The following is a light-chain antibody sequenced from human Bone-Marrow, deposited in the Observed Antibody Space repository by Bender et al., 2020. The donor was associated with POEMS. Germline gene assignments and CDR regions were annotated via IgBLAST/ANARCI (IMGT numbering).Light chain of an antibody. CDR2: YVS. CDR3: SSYTSSSFVV. J-gene: IGLJ2*01. V-gene: IGLV2-14*01. Sequence: QSALTQPASVSGSPGQSITISCTGTSSDVGGYNYVSWYQQHPGKVPIVIIYYVSDRASGVSYRFSGSKSGNTASLTISGLQAEDEADYYCSSYTSSSFVVFGGGTKLTVL. CDR1: SSDVGGYNY.